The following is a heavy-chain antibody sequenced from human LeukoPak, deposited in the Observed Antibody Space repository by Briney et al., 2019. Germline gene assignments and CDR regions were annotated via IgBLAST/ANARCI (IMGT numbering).Heavy chain of an antibody. CDR3: ARATPNPLLWFASSAYGMDV. J-gene: IGHJ6*02. D-gene: IGHD3-10*01. Sequence: SETLSLTCTVSGYSVSSGYYWGWIRQPPGKGLEWIGSIYHSGSTYYNPSLKSRVTISVDTSKNQFSLKLSSVTAADTAVYYCARATPNPLLWFASSAYGMDVWGQGTTVTVSS. CDR2: IYHSGST. V-gene: IGHV4-38-2*02. CDR1: GYSVSSGYY.